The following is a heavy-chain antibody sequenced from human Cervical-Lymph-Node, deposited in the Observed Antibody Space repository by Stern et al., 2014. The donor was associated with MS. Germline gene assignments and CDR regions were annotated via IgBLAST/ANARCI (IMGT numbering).Heavy chain of an antibody. CDR3: ARGYGSGY. Sequence: EVQLVESGGGLVRPGESLRLSCGVSGFTFGSYWMTWVRQAPGKGLEWVANIKYDGSEKNYVDSVKGRFTISRDNAKNSLYLQMNSLRVEDTAVYFCARGYGSGYWGQGTRVTVSS. CDR1: GFTFGSYW. V-gene: IGHV3-7*01. J-gene: IGHJ4*02. CDR2: IKYDGSEK. D-gene: IGHD6-25*01.